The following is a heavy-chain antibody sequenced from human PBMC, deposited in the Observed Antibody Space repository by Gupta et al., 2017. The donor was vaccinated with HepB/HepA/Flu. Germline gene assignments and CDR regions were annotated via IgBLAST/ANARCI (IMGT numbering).Heavy chain of an antibody. Sequence: EVQMLESGGGLEQPGGSLRLSCAASGCPFTHYAVTWVRQTPGKGLEWVSAISGRGDTTFYADAVKGRFTISRDNSKNILYLQMNSLRVEDTAIYYCAKDPNGDYVGAFDTWGQGTMVTVSS. V-gene: IGHV3-23*01. CDR1: GCPFTHYA. D-gene: IGHD4-17*01. CDR2: ISGRGDTT. J-gene: IGHJ3*02. CDR3: AKDPNGDYVGAFDT.